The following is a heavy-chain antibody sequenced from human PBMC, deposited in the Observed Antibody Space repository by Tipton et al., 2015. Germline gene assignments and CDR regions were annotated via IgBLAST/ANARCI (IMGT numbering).Heavy chain of an antibody. Sequence: GLVKPSQTLSLTCDISGDRVSSSTSAWNWVRQSPSRGLEWLGRTYYRSKWYYEYSISVKSRVTVTPDTSKNQFSLPLNSVTPEDTAVYYCTRDPAYYDGMDVWGQGTTVTVSS. CDR1: GDRVSSSTSA. D-gene: IGHD6-25*01. CDR3: TRDPAYYDGMDV. V-gene: IGHV6-1*01. CDR2: TYYRSKWYY. J-gene: IGHJ6*02.